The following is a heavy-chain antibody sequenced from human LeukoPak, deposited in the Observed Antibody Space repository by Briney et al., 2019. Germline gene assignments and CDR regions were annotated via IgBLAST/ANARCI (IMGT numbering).Heavy chain of an antibody. V-gene: IGHV3-30*04. J-gene: IGHJ4*02. CDR3: ARDGTSSGWYVPQGVALDY. CDR1: GFTFSSYA. D-gene: IGHD6-19*01. Sequence: GGSLRLSCAASGFTFSSYAMHWVRQAPGKGLEWVAVISYDGSNKYYADSVKGRFTISRDNSKNTLYLQMNSLRAEDTAVYYCARDGTSSGWYVPQGVALDYWGQGTLVTVSS. CDR2: ISYDGSNK.